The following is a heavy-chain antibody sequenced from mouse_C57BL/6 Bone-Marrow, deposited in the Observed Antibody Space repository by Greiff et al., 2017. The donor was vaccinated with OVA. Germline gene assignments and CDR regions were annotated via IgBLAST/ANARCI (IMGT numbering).Heavy chain of an antibody. CDR2: ISSGGSYT. Sequence: EVQGVESGGDLVKPGGSLKLSCAASGFTFSSYGMSWVRQTPDKRLEWVATISSGGSYTYYPDSVKGRFTISRDNAKNTLYLQMSSLKSEDTAMYYCARPGLLYAMDYWGQGTSVTVSS. V-gene: IGHV5-6*01. CDR1: GFTFSSYG. D-gene: IGHD2-10*01. J-gene: IGHJ4*01. CDR3: ARPGLLYAMDY.